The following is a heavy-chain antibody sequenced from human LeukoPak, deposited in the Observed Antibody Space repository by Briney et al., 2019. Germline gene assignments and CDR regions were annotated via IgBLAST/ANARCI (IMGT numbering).Heavy chain of an antibody. V-gene: IGHV1-46*01. J-gene: IGHJ4*02. CDR1: GYTXTSYY. CDR3: ASDSTTITTGSDY. Sequence: ASVKVSCKASGYTXTSYYMHWVRQAPGQGLEWMGIINPSGGSTSYAQKFQGRVTMTRDTSISTAYMELNRLRSDDTAVYYCASDSTTITTGSDYWGQGTLVTVSS. CDR2: INPSGGST. D-gene: IGHD4-11*01.